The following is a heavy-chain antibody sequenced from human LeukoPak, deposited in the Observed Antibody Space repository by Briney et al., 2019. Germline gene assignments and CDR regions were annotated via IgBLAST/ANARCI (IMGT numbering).Heavy chain of an antibody. CDR3: ARGGDYPFDY. D-gene: IGHD4-17*01. J-gene: IGHJ4*02. CDR1: GFTFSSYW. V-gene: IGHV3-74*01. CDR2: SNSDGSST. Sequence: PGGSLRLSCAASGFTFSSYWMNWVRRAPGKGLVWVSRSNSDGSSTNYADSVKGRFTISRDNAKNTLYLQMNSLRAEDTAVYYCARGGDYPFDYWGQGTLVTVSS.